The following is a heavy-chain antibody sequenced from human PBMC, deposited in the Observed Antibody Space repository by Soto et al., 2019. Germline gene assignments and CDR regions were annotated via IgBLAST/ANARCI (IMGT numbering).Heavy chain of an antibody. CDR1: EFTCSTSA. CDR3: GRHQGIVAPAGAVDP. D-gene: IGHD5-12*01. J-gene: IGHJ5*02. V-gene: IGHV3-21*01. Sequence: GESLKISCTASEFTCSTSAMNWVRQAPGKGREGVAASDARGGVLHYGDAVRGRFTSSRGQSSDTLYLHMDNLRVDATAVYFSGRHQGIVAPAGAVDPWGQGTLVTVSS. CDR2: SDARGGVL.